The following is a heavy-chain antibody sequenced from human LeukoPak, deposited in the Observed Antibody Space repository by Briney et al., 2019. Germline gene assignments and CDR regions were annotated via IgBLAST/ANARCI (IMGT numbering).Heavy chain of an antibody. CDR1: GGSMSSYY. D-gene: IGHD2-15*01. CDR3: ARSIVVVVAATALGNWFDP. V-gene: IGHV4-59*01. Sequence: SETPSLTCTVSGGSMSSYYWSWIRQPPGKGLEWIGYIYYSGSTNYNPSLKSRVTISVDTSKNQSSLKLSSVTAADTAVYYCARSIVVVVAATALGNWFDPWGQGTLVTVSS. CDR2: IYYSGST. J-gene: IGHJ5*02.